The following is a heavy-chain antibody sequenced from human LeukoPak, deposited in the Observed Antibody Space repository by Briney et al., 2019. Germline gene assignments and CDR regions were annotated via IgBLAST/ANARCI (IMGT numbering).Heavy chain of an antibody. CDR2: IYHSGST. CDR3: ARDDLVGATGY. D-gene: IGHD1-26*01. V-gene: IGHV4-30-2*01. Sequence: PSQTLSLTCTVSGGSISSGGYYWSWIRQPPGKGLEWIGYIYHSGSTYYNPSLKSRVTISVDRSKNQFSLKLSSVTAADTAVYYCARDDLVGATGYWGQGTLVTVSS. CDR1: GGSISSGGYY. J-gene: IGHJ4*02.